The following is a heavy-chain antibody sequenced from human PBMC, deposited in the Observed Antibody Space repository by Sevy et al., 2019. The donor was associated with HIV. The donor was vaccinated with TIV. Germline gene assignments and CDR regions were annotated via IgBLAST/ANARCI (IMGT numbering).Heavy chain of an antibody. Sequence: SETLSLTCAVYGGSFSGYYWSWIRQPPGKGLEWIGEINHSGSTNYNPSLKSRVTISVDTSKNQFSLKLSSVTAADTAVYYCARGERSEDIGVVPAANLFDYWGQGTLVTVSS. V-gene: IGHV4-34*01. CDR3: ARGERSEDIGVVPAANLFDY. CDR1: GGSFSGYY. D-gene: IGHD2-2*01. CDR2: INHSGST. J-gene: IGHJ4*02.